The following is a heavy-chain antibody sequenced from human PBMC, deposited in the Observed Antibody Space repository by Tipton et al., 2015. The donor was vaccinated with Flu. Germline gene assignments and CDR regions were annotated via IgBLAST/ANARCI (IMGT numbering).Heavy chain of an antibody. V-gene: IGHV4-38-2*02. CDR1: GYSISSGYY. D-gene: IGHD3-10*01. CDR3: ATYYYCSGTQSAFDY. J-gene: IGHJ4*02. Sequence: TLSLTCTVSGYSISSGYYWGWIRQPPGKGLEWIGGIFHGGSTYYNPSLKSRVTISVDTSKNQFSLKLSSVTAADTAVYYCATYYYCSGTQSAFDYWGQGTLVTVSS. CDR2: IFHGGST.